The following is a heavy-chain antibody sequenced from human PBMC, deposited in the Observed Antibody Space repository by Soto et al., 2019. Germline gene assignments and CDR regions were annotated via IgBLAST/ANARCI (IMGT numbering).Heavy chain of an antibody. Sequence: EVQLVESGGGLVKPGGSLRLSCAASGFTFSSYSMNWVRQAPGKGLEWVSSISSSSSYIYYADSVKGRFTISRDNAKNSLYLQMNSLRAEGTAVYYCARVPMPRPYYYYGMDVWGQGTTVTVSS. V-gene: IGHV3-21*01. J-gene: IGHJ6*02. CDR3: ARVPMPRPYYYYGMDV. D-gene: IGHD2-2*01. CDR1: GFTFSSYS. CDR2: ISSSSSYI.